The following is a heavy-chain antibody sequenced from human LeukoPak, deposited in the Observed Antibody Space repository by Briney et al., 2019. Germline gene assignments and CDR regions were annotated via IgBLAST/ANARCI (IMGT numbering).Heavy chain of an antibody. J-gene: IGHJ4*02. CDR1: GFTFSSYA. V-gene: IGHV3-30*04. D-gene: IGHD2-2*01. Sequence: PGGSLRLSCAASGFTFSSYAMHWVREAPGKGLEWVTVISYDGINEYYADPVKGRITISRDNSKNTLFLQITSLRPEDTAVYYCARGRCSSTSCLIDSWGQGTLVTVSS. CDR2: ISYDGINE. CDR3: ARGRCSSTSCLIDS.